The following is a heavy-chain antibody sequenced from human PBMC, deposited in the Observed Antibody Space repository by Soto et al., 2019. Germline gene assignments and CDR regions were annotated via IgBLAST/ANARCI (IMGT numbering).Heavy chain of an antibody. CDR3: AGSSSWYRPYYYYYGMDV. CDR2: INPKAAAT. CDR1: GYTFSDYF. D-gene: IGHD6-13*01. Sequence: GASVKVSCKASGYTFSDYFIQWLRQAPGQGLEWVAWINPKAAATNYAKKFQDRVTVTSDTSFSTAYLELSSLRSEDTAVYYCAGSSSWYRPYYYYYGMDVWGQGTTVTVSS. J-gene: IGHJ6*02. V-gene: IGHV1-2*02.